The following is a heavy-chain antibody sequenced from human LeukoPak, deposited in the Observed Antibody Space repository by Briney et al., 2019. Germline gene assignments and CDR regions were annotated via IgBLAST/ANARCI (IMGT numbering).Heavy chain of an antibody. CDR3: ARDLWGDYYYYYGMDV. CDR2: IYYSGST. Sequence: SQTLSLTCTVSGGSISSGDYYWSWIRQPPGKGLEWIGYIYYSGSTYYNPSLKSRVTISVDTSKNQFSLKLSSVTAADTAVYYCARDLWGDYYYYYGMDVWGQGTTVTVSS. D-gene: IGHD3-16*01. J-gene: IGHJ6*02. V-gene: IGHV4-30-4*08. CDR1: GGSISSGDYY.